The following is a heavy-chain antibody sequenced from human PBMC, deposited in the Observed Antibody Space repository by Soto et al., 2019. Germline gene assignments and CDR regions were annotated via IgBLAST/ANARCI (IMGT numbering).Heavy chain of an antibody. CDR2: ISYDGSNK. V-gene: IGHV3-30*03. J-gene: IGHJ5*02. CDR3: AREGYIVVVPAAIWSWFDP. CDR1: GFTFSLYS. Sequence: PGGSLRLSCAASGFTFSLYSMIWVRQAPGKGLGWVAVISYDGSNKYYADSVKGRFTISRDNSKNTLYLQMNSLRAEDTAVYYCAREGYIVVVPAAIWSWFDPWGQGTLVTVSS. D-gene: IGHD2-2*01.